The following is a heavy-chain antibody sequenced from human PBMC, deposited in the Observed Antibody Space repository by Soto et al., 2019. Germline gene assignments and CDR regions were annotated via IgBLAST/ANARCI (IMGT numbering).Heavy chain of an antibody. J-gene: IGHJ6*02. CDR3: ARDQSIAASTGPYYYYYYGMDV. D-gene: IGHD6-6*01. Sequence: GGSLRLSCAASGFTFSSYSMNWVRQAPGKGLEWVSSISSSSSYIYYADSVKGRFTISRDNAKNSLYLQMNSLRAEDTAVYYCARDQSIAASTGPYYYYYYGMDVWGQGTTVTVSS. V-gene: IGHV3-21*01. CDR2: ISSSSSYI. CDR1: GFTFSSYS.